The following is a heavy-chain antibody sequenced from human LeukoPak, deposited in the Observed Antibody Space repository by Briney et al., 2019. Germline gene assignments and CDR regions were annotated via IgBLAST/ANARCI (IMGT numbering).Heavy chain of an antibody. Sequence: PSETLSLTCTVSGGSISIGDYYWRWIRQPPGRGLEWIGYIYYSGSTYYNPSLKSRVTISVDTSKNQLSLKLSSVTAADTAVYYCAREAYGGNVAFDIWGQGTLVTVSS. CDR3: AREAYGGNVAFDI. D-gene: IGHD4-23*01. CDR2: IYYSGST. V-gene: IGHV4-30-4*01. J-gene: IGHJ3*02. CDR1: GGSISIGDYY.